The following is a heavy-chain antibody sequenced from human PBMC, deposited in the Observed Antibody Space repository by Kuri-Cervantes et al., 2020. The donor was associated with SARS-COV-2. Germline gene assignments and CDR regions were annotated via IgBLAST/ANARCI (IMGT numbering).Heavy chain of an antibody. CDR3: ARDRGIAAQMAV. J-gene: IGHJ6*02. Sequence: ASLKVSCKASGYTFTSYYMHLVRQAPGQGLEWMGIINPSGGSTSYAQKFQGRATMTRDTSTSTVYMELSSLRSEDTAVYYCARDRGIAAQMAVWGQGNTVTVSS. CDR1: GYTFTSYY. D-gene: IGHD6-13*01. CDR2: INPSGGST. V-gene: IGHV1-46*01.